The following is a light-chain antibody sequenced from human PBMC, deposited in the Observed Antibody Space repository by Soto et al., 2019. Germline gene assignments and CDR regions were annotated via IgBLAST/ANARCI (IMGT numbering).Light chain of an antibody. V-gene: IGLV2-14*03. CDR1: SSDVGGYNY. Sequence: QPALTQPASVSGSPGQSITISCTGTSSDVGGYNYVSWYQHHPGKAPKLLIYDVSNRPSGISNRFSGSKSDNTASLTISGLQLEDEADYYCSSYTTSNTRQIVFGTGTKVTVL. CDR3: SSYTTSNTRQIV. J-gene: IGLJ1*01. CDR2: DVS.